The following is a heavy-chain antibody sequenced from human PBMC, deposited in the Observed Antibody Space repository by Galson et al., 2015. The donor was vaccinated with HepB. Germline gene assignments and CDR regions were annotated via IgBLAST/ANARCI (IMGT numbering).Heavy chain of an antibody. CDR1: GFTFSSYG. CDR2: IRNDGSNK. V-gene: IGHV3-30*02. Sequence: SLRLSCAASGFTFSSYGMHWVRQAPGKGLEWVAFIRNDGSNKYYADSVKGRFTISRDNSKNTLYLQMNSLRAEDTAVYYCAKSGKRARGDGFDFWGQGTMVTVSS. J-gene: IGHJ4*02. CDR3: AKSGKRARGDGFDF. D-gene: IGHD5-24*01.